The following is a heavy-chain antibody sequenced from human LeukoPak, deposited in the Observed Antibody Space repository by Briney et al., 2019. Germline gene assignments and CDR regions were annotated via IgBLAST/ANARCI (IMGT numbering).Heavy chain of an antibody. CDR2: IHSFGIT. Sequence: PSETLSLTCTVSGDSISSYYWSWIRQPPGKGLEWIAYIHSFGITNYTPSLNSLLTILIDTSKHQSSLKLSSVTAVATAVYYCARFSTMGDSSTHHHYLDNWGQGILVTVSP. V-gene: IGHV4-59*01. CDR3: ARFSTMGDSSTHHHYLDN. D-gene: IGHD2-2*01. CDR1: GDSISSYY. J-gene: IGHJ4*02.